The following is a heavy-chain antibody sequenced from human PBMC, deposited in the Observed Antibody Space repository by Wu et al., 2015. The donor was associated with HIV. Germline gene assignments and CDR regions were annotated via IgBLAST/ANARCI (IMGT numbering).Heavy chain of an antibody. CDR3: AHSENDWLLVDY. V-gene: IGHV1-2*02. D-gene: IGHD3-9*01. CDR1: RSTFTGYH. Sequence: QVQLVQSGAEVKKPGASVKVSCKASRSTFTGYHLHWVRQAPGQGLEWMGWINPNSDGTKYAQKFQGRVTMTRDTSISTAYLELSRLKSDDTAMYYCAHSENDWLLVDYWGQGTLVTVSS. J-gene: IGHJ4*02. CDR2: INPNSDGT.